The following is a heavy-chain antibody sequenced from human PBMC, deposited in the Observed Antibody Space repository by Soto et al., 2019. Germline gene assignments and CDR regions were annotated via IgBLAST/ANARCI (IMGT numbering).Heavy chain of an antibody. CDR1: GFTFISYS. J-gene: IGHJ4*02. V-gene: IGHV3-21*01. CDR3: AIGGQTPFACH. Sequence: PGGSLRLSCAASGFTFISYSMNWVLQAPGKGLEWVSSISSSSSYIYYADSVKGRFTISRDNAKNSLYLQMNSLRAEDTAVYYGAIGGQTPFACHWGQGTRVTVSS. D-gene: IGHD1-26*01. CDR2: ISSSSSYI.